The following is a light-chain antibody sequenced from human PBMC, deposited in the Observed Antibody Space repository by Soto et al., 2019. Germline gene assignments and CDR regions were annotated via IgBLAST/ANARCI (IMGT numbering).Light chain of an antibody. CDR1: QSISSW. J-gene: IGKJ1*01. V-gene: IGKV1-5*03. CDR2: KSS. Sequence: DIQMTQSPSTLSASVGDRVTITCRASQSISSWLAWYQQKPGKAPKLLLYKSSSLESGVPSRFSGSGSGTEFTLTISSLQPDDFATYYCQQYTSWTFGQGTTVEIK. CDR3: QQYTSWT.